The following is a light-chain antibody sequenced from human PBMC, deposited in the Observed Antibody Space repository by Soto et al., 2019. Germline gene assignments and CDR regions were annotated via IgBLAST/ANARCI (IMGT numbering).Light chain of an antibody. CDR2: DSS. CDR3: EEYDNLSPWT. J-gene: IGKJ1*01. V-gene: IGKV1-33*01. Sequence: DIQMTQSPSSLSASVGDRVTITFKASQDISNYLNWYQQKPGKAPKLLIYDSSNLDTGVPSRLSGSGSGTDFTITISSVQPEAIAPYYCEEYDNLSPWTFGQGTWVESK. CDR1: QDISNY.